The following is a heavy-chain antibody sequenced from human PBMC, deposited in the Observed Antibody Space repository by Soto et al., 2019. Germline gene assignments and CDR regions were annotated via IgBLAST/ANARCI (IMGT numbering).Heavy chain of an antibody. D-gene: IGHD5-12*01. V-gene: IGHV3-23*01. CDR2: ISGSGGST. Sequence: PGGSLRLSCAASGFTFSSYAMSWVRQAPGKGLEWVSAISGSGGSTYYADSVKGRFTISRDNSKNTLYLQMNSLRAEDTAVYYCAKDGDGYTRGGNWFDPWGQGTLVTVSS. CDR3: AKDGDGYTRGGNWFDP. CDR1: GFTFSSYA. J-gene: IGHJ5*02.